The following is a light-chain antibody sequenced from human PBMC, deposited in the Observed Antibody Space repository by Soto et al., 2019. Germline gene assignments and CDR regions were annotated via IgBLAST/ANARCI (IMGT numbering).Light chain of an antibody. J-gene: IGKJ1*01. CDR3: QPYNSYSLT. V-gene: IGKV1-5*01. CDR1: QSISSW. Sequence: DIQMTQSPSTLSASVGDRVTITCRASQSISSWLAWYQQKPGKAPKLLIYDASSLESGVPSRFSGSGSGTEFTLTISSLQPADFATYYCQPYNSYSLTFGQGTKVHIK. CDR2: DAS.